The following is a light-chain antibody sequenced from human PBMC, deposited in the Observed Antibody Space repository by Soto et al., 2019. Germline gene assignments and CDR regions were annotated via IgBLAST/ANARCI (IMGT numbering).Light chain of an antibody. CDR1: QSVLYSSTNNNY. V-gene: IGKV4-1*01. Sequence: DIVMTQSPDSLAVSLGERATINCKSRQSVLYSSTNNNYLAWHQQKPGQPPKLLIYWASTRESGVPDRFSGSGSGTDFTLTISRLQAEDVAVYYCQQYYSIPPSFGGGTKVDIK. J-gene: IGKJ4*01. CDR2: WAS. CDR3: QQYYSIPPS.